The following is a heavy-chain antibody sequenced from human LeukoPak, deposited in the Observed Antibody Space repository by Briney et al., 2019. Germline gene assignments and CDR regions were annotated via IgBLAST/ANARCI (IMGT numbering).Heavy chain of an antibody. CDR3: ARGTGTRTYYDFWSGYKGSNWFDP. CDR2: INHSGST. V-gene: IGHV4-34*01. CDR1: GGSFSGYY. J-gene: IGHJ5*02. D-gene: IGHD3-3*01. Sequence: PSETLSLTCAVYGGSFSGYYWSWIRQPPGKGLEWIGEINHSGSTNYNPSLKSRVTISVDTSKNQFSLKLSSVTAADTAVYYCARGTGTRTYYDFWSGYKGSNWFDPWGQGTLVTVSS.